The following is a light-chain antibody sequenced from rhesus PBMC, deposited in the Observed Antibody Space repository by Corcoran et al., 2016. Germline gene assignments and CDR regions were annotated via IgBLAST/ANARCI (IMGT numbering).Light chain of an antibody. CDR3: QQCYSYPLT. J-gene: IGKJ4*01. Sequence: DIQMTQSPSSLSASVGDRVTITCQASQSLSNYLNWYQQKPGKIPTLLIYRASSVQSGIPSRFSGSGSGTDFTLTISSLQPEDFATCDCQQCYSYPLTFGGGTKVELK. CDR2: RAS. CDR1: QSLSNY. V-gene: IGKV1S9*01.